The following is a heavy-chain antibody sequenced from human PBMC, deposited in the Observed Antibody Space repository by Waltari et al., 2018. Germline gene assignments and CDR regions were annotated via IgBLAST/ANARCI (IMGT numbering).Heavy chain of an antibody. D-gene: IGHD3-10*01. J-gene: IGHJ4*02. CDR3: ATYRWLGY. CDR2: INYDGSEK. V-gene: IGHV3-7*03. CDR1: EFDFSTYW. Sequence: EVQLVESGGGLVQPGGSLRLSCEVSEFDFSTYWMTWVRQALGRGLEWVANINYDGSEKNYVDSVKGRFFISRDNARKSLYLQMNSLRAEDTAVYYCATYRWLGYWGQGTLVTVSS.